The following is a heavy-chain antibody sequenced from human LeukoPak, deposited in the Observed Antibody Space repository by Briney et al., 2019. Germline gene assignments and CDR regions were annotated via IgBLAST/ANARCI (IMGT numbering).Heavy chain of an antibody. J-gene: IGHJ6*03. CDR1: GFTFSSYA. V-gene: IGHV3-23*01. CDR2: ISGSGGST. D-gene: IGHD4-11*01. Sequence: GGSLRLSCAASGFTFSSYAMSWVRQAPGKGLEWVSAISGSGGSTYNADSVKGRFTISRDNSKNTLYLQMNSLRAEDTAVYYCARDYPYSYYMNVWGNGTTVTVSS. CDR3: ARDYPYSYYMNV.